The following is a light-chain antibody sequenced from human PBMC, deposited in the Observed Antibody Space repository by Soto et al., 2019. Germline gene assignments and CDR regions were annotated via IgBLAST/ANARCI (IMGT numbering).Light chain of an antibody. CDR2: SAS. CDR1: QSLRNNY. CDR3: QQFNNSPLT. Sequence: EIVLTQAPGTLSLSPGERATLSCRASQSLRNNYLAWYQQKPGQTPRLLIHSASSRATGIPDRFSGSGSGTDFTLTISRLEPEDFAVYYCQQFNNSPLTFGGGTKVEIK. J-gene: IGKJ4*01. V-gene: IGKV3-20*01.